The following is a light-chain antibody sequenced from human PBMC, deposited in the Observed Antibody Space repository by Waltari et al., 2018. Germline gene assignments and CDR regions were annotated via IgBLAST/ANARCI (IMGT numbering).Light chain of an antibody. CDR3: QQLKSYPPS. Sequence: DILLTQSPSFLPASVGDRVTITCRASQDITSYVAWYQQKPGKAPKVLIFTASTLQSGVPSRFSGSGSGTEFTLTISSLQPEDFATYYCQQLKSYPPSFGQGTKLQIK. CDR1: QDITSY. J-gene: IGKJ2*03. V-gene: IGKV1-9*01. CDR2: TAS.